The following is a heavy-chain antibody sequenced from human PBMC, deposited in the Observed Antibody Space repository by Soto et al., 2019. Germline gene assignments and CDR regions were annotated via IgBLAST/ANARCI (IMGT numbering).Heavy chain of an antibody. D-gene: IGHD2-2*01. CDR2: ISYDGSNK. J-gene: IGHJ6*02. V-gene: IGHV3-30*18. CDR3: AKVAECSSTSCYAGIRGGYYYYGMDV. Sequence: GGSLRLSCAASGFTFSSYGMHWVRQAPGKGLEWVAVISYDGSNKYYADSVKGRFTISRDNSKNTLYLQMNSLRAEDTAVYYCAKVAECSSTSCYAGIRGGYYYYGMDVWGQGTTVTVSS. CDR1: GFTFSSYG.